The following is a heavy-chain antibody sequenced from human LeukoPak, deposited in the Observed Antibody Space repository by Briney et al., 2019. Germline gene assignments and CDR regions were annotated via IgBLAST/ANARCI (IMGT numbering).Heavy chain of an antibody. J-gene: IGHJ5*02. CDR1: GFSLSTYW. V-gene: IGHV3-7*03. CDR3: ATMKVASYYYGSGRPVVWFDP. D-gene: IGHD3-10*01. Sequence: PGGSLRLSCAASGFSLSTYWMSWVRQAPGKGLEWVANIKQDESEKDCVDSVKGRFTISRDNAKNSLYLQMSRLRSDDTAVYYCATMKVASYYYGSGRPVVWFDPWGQGTLVTVSS. CDR2: IKQDESEK.